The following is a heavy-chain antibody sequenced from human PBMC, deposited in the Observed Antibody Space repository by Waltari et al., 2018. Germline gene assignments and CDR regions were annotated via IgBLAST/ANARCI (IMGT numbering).Heavy chain of an antibody. Sequence: QVQLVQSGAEVKKPGSSVKVSCKASGGTFSSYAISWVRQAPGQGLEWMGGIIPIFGTANYAQKFQGRVTITADESTSTAYMELSSLKTEDTAVYYCARGPSIMITFGAAAFDIWGQGTMVTVSS. D-gene: IGHD3-16*01. V-gene: IGHV1-69*01. CDR3: ARGPSIMITFGAAAFDI. CDR1: GGTFSSYA. CDR2: IIPIFGTA. J-gene: IGHJ3*02.